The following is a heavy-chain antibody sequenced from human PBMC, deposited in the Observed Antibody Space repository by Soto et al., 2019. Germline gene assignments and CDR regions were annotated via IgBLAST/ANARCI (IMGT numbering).Heavy chain of an antibody. D-gene: IGHD2-15*01. Sequence: SETLSLTCTVSGISVSTSDYYWGWVRQPPGKGLDWIGNIYYSGSTFYNPSLRSRVTLSVDTSKNQFSLRLNSVTAADTAVYFCAGFVVPASRNSDFDYWGQGTLVTVSS. V-gene: IGHV4-39*01. CDR1: GISVSTSDYY. CDR2: IYYSGST. CDR3: AGFVVPASRNSDFDY. J-gene: IGHJ4*02.